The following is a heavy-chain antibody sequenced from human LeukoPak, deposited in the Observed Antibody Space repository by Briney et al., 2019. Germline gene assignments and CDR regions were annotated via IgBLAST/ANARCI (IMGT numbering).Heavy chain of an antibody. J-gene: IGHJ4*02. D-gene: IGHD6-19*01. Sequence: PGGSLRLSCAASGFTFSSYAMSWVRQAPGKGLEWVSAISGSGGSTYYADSVKGRFTISRDNAKNSLYLQMNSLRAEDTAVYYCARESIAVAGSFDYWGQGTLVTVSS. CDR1: GFTFSSYA. V-gene: IGHV3-23*01. CDR3: ARESIAVAGSFDY. CDR2: ISGSGGST.